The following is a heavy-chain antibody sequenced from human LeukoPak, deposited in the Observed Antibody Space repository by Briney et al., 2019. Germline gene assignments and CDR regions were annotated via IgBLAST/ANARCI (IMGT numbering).Heavy chain of an antibody. J-gene: IGHJ4*02. CDR3: AKDQWELLDGENFDY. D-gene: IGHD1-26*01. CDR2: ISGSGGST. Sequence: GGSLRLSCAASGFTFSSYAMSWVRQAPGKGLEWVSAISGSGGSTYYADSVKGRFTISRDNSKNTLYLQMNSLRAEDTAVYYCAKDQWELLDGENFDYWGQGTLVTVSS. V-gene: IGHV3-23*01. CDR1: GFTFSSYA.